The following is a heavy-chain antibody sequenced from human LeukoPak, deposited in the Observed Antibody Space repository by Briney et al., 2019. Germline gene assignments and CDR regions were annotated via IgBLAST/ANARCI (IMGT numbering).Heavy chain of an antibody. CDR3: ARLSTVTTSLHS. V-gene: IGHV4-4*07. CDR2: IYTSGTT. D-gene: IGHD4-17*01. CDR1: GGSISSYY. Sequence: SETLSLTCTVSGGSISSYYWSWIRQPAGKGLEWIGRIYTSGTTHYNPSLKSRVTMSVDTSKNQFSLKLSSVTAADTAVYYCARLSTVTTSLHSWGQGNPVTVSS. J-gene: IGHJ4*02.